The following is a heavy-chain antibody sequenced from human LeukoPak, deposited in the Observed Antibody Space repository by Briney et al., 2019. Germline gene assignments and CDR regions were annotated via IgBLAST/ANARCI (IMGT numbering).Heavy chain of an antibody. CDR3: AKDEAIDRPTMIVVVNLDY. Sequence: PGGSLRLSCAASGFTFSSYAMSWVRQAPGRGLEWVSAISGSGGSTYYADSVKGRFTISRDNSKNTLYLQMNSLRAEDTAVYYCAKDEAIDRPTMIVVVNLDYWGQGTLVTVSS. D-gene: IGHD3-22*01. V-gene: IGHV3-23*01. CDR1: GFTFSSYA. J-gene: IGHJ4*02. CDR2: ISGSGGST.